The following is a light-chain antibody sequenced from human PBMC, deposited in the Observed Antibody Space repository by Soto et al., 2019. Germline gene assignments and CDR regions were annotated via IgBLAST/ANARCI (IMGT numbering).Light chain of an antibody. V-gene: IGKV3-11*01. Sequence: EMVLTQSPATLSLSPGERATLSCRASQSVSSYLAWYQQKPVQAPRLLIYDASNRATGIPARFSGSGSGTDFTLTISSLEPEDFAVYYCQQRSNWPPGLTFGGGTKVDIK. CDR2: DAS. CDR3: QQRSNWPPGLT. J-gene: IGKJ4*01. CDR1: QSVSSY.